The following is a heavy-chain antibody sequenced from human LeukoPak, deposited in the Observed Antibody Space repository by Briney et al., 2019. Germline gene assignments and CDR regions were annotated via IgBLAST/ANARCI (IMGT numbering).Heavy chain of an antibody. V-gene: IGHV4-39*01. Sequence: SETLSLTCTVSGGSISSSSYYWGWIRQPPGKGLEWIGSICYSGSTYYNPSLKSRVTISVDTSKNQFSLKLSSVTAADTAVYYCARHADYRTYYFDYWGQGTLVTVSS. CDR2: ICYSGST. CDR3: ARHADYRTYYFDY. J-gene: IGHJ4*02. D-gene: IGHD4-11*01. CDR1: GGSISSSSYY.